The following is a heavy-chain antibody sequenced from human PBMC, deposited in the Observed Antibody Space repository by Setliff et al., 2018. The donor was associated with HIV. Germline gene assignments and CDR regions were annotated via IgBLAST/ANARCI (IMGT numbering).Heavy chain of an antibody. CDR1: GYTFTSYY. D-gene: IGHD5-12*01. CDR3: AKSSPSIGYISDH. CDR2: INPRGDST. V-gene: IGHV1-46*01. Sequence: ASVKVSCKASGYTFTSYYVHWVRQAPGQGLEWMGLINPRGDSTTYAQKFQGRVTITADKSTSTVYMELSSLKSEDTAVYFCAKSSPSIGYISDHWGQGTLVTVSS. J-gene: IGHJ4*02.